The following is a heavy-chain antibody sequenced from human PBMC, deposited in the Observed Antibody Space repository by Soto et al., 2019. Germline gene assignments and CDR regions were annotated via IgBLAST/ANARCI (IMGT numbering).Heavy chain of an antibody. CDR1: GFTFTSSA. D-gene: IGHD4-17*01. V-gene: IGHV1-58*01. CDR2: IVVGSGNT. CDR3: AADPYNDYGGNWLEWYYYYGMDV. J-gene: IGHJ6*02. Sequence: SVKVSCKASGFTFTSSAVQWVRQARGQRLEWIGWIVVGSGNTNYAQKFQERVTITRDMSTSTAYMELSSLRSEDTAVYYCAADPYNDYGGNWLEWYYYYGMDVWGQGTTVTVYS.